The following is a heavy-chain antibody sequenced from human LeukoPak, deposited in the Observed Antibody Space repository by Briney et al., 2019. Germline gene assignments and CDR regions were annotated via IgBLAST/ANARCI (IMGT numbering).Heavy chain of an antibody. J-gene: IGHJ4*02. V-gene: IGHV1-46*01. D-gene: IGHD2-15*01. Sequence: ASMKVSCKASGYTFTSYYMHWVRQAPGQGLEWMGIINPSGGSTSYAQKFQGRVTMTRDTSTSTVYMELSSLRSEDTAVYYCARVIVVVVAARLLFDYWGQGTLVTVSS. CDR3: ARVIVVVVAARLLFDY. CDR2: INPSGGST. CDR1: GYTFTSYY.